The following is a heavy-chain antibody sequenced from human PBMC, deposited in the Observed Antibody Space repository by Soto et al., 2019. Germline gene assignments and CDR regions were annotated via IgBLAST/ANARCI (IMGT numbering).Heavy chain of an antibody. V-gene: IGHV3-74*01. Sequence: EVQLVESGGGLVQPGGSLRLSCAASGFTFRDYWMHWVRQAPGKGLVWVSRINTDGSITYYADSVRGRITFTRDNAKDTPLRQTDSRTAKDTAVYDGARGLVEHNAENAMAGWGQGATLNVSS. CDR1: GFTFRDYW. CDR3: ARGLVEHNAENAMAG. CDR2: INTDGSIT. D-gene: IGHD1-1*01. J-gene: IGHJ6*02.